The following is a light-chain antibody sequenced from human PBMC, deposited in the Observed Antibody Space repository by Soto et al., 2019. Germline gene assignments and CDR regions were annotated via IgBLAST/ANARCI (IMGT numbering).Light chain of an antibody. V-gene: IGKV1-39*01. J-gene: IGKJ3*01. CDR3: QQSSTAPFT. CDR2: AAS. CDR1: QNINNY. Sequence: DIQMTQSPSSLSASVGDRVTITCQASQNINNYLNWYQQKPGKAPKLLIFAASSLQSGVPSRFSGSGSRTDFTLTISSLQPEDFATYYCQQSSTAPFTFGPGTKVDIK.